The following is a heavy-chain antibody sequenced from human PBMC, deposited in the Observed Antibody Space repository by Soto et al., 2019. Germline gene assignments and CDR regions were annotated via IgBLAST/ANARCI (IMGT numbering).Heavy chain of an antibody. Sequence: ASVKVSCKVSGYTLTELSMHWVRQAPGKGLEWMGGFDPEDGETIYAQKFQGRVTMTEDTSTDTAYMELSSLRSEDTAVYYCATGRELPPPFDYWGQGTLVTVSS. CDR3: ATGRELPPPFDY. CDR2: FDPEDGET. J-gene: IGHJ4*02. D-gene: IGHD1-26*01. V-gene: IGHV1-24*01. CDR1: GYTLTELS.